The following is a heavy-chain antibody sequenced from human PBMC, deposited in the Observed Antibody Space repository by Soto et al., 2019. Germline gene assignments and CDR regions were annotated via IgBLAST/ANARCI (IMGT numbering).Heavy chain of an antibody. D-gene: IGHD3-10*01. CDR3: ARVKHYYGSGSYYNDY. CDR1: GGSFSGYY. J-gene: IGHJ4*02. Sequence: SETLSLTCAVYGGSFSGYYWSWIRQPPGKGLEWIGEINHSGSTNYNPSLKSRVTISVDTSKNQFSLKLSSVTAADTAVYYCARVKHYYGSGSYYNDYWGQGTLVTVSS. CDR2: INHSGST. V-gene: IGHV4-34*01.